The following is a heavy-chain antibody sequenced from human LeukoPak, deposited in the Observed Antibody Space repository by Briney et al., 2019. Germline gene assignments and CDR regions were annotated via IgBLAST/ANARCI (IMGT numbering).Heavy chain of an antibody. CDR2: INPNSGGT. CDR3: ARGIVGATGNRFDP. CDR1: GYTFTGYY. D-gene: IGHD1-26*01. J-gene: IGHJ5*02. V-gene: IGHV1-2*02. Sequence: ASVKVSCKASGYTFTGYYMHWVRPAPGQGLEWMGWINPNSGGTNYTQKFQGRVTMTRDTSISTAYMELSRLRSDDTAVYYCARGIVGATGNRFDPWGQGTLVTVSS.